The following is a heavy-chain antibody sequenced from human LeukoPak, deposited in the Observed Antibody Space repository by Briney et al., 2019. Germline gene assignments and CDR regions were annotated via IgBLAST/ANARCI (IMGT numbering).Heavy chain of an antibody. J-gene: IGHJ1*01. CDR2: ITGSGGNR. Sequence: GGSLRLSCAGSGFTFRNYAMIWVRQAPGKGLEWGSAITGSGGNRFYAGSVKGRFTISKDKSKNTLYLQLNSLRADDTAVYYCAKDHNGDYIGAFDFQRWGQGTQVTVSS. CDR1: GFTFRNYA. D-gene: IGHD4-17*01. V-gene: IGHV3-23*01. CDR3: AKDHNGDYIGAFDFQR.